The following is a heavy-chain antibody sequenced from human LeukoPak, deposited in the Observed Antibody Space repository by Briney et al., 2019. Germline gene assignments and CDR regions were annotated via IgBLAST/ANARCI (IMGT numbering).Heavy chain of an antibody. CDR3: ASGIVATTGADY. CDR1: GGSISSGGYY. V-gene: IGHV4-31*11. D-gene: IGHD5-12*01. Sequence: SETLSLTCAVSGGSISSGGYYWSWIRQHPGKGLEWIGYIYYSGSTYYNPSLKSRVTISVDTSKNQFSLKLSSVTAADTAVYYCASGIVATTGADYWGQGTLVTVSS. CDR2: IYYSGST. J-gene: IGHJ4*02.